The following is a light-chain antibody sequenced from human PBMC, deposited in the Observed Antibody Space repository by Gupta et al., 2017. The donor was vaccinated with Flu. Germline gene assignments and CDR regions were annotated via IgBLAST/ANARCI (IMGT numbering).Light chain of an antibody. Sequence: EIVMTQTPLSLSVTPGQPASISCKSSQSLLHSDGKTYLYWYLQKPGQSPQLLIYEVSSRGSGVPDRFSGSGSGTDFTLKISRVEAEDVGVYYCRQGIHPMFTFGHGTKVDIK. CDR2: EVS. CDR3: RQGIHPMFT. CDR1: QSLLHSDGKTY. J-gene: IGKJ3*01. V-gene: IGKV2-29*03.